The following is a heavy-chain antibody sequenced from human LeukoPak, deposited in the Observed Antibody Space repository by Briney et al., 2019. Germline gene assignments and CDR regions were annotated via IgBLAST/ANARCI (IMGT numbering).Heavy chain of an antibody. CDR1: GFTFSSCA. CDR2: ISGSGGST. CDR3: AKDLYHYYGSGSYYIPRGFDY. D-gene: IGHD3-10*01. J-gene: IGHJ4*02. Sequence: GGSLRLSCAASGFTFSSCAMSWVRQAPGKGLEWASAISGSGGSTYYADSVKGRLTTSTNNSKNTLYLQMTRLRAEDTAVYYCAKDLYHYYGSGSYYIPRGFDYWGQGTLVTVSS. V-gene: IGHV3-23*01.